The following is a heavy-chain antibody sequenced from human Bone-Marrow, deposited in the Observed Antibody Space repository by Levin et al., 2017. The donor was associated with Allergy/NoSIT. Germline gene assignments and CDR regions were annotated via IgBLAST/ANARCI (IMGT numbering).Heavy chain of an antibody. CDR2: ISSGGDTI. Sequence: GGSLRLSCAASGLTFSSYSMSWARQAPGKGLQWVSTISSGGDTIYYADSVKGRFTISRDNSKNTLYLQMNSLRADDTAVYYCAKVPPPYCKGESCLIDYWGQGALVTVSS. CDR3: AKVPPPYCKGESCLIDY. D-gene: IGHD2/OR15-2a*01. V-gene: IGHV3-23*01. J-gene: IGHJ4*02. CDR1: GLTFSSYS.